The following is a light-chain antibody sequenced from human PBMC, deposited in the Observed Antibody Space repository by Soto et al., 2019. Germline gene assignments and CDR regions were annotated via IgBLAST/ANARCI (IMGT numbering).Light chain of an antibody. J-gene: IGKJ4*01. V-gene: IGKV1-12*01. CDR3: QQANIFPLT. CDR1: QDIDSR. Sequence: DIQMTQSPSSVSASVGDRVTITCRASQDIDSRLAWYQQKPGNAPNLLLYAASNLQSGVPSRFSGSGSGTDFTLPISSLQPEDFATYYCQQANIFPLTFGGGTKVEIK. CDR2: AAS.